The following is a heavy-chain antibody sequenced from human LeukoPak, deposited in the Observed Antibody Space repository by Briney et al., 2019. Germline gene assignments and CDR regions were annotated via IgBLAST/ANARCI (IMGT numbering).Heavy chain of an antibody. CDR1: GFTFSSYS. Sequence: NPGGSLRLSCAASGFTFSSYSMNWVRQAPGKGLEWVSSISSSSSYIYYADSVKGRFTISRDNAKNSLYLQMNSLRAEDTAVYYCARDSGFWSGYYKSRYMDVWGKGTTVTVSS. J-gene: IGHJ6*03. V-gene: IGHV3-21*01. CDR2: ISSSSSYI. D-gene: IGHD3-3*01. CDR3: ARDSGFWSGYYKSRYMDV.